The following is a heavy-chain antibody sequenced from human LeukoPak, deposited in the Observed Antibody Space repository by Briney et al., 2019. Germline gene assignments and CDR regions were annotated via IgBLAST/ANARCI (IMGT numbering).Heavy chain of an antibody. CDR1: GYSFTSYW. V-gene: IGHV5-51*01. D-gene: IGHD6-13*01. J-gene: IGHJ5*02. Sequence: GESLKISWKGSGYSFTSYWIGWVRQMPGKGLEWMGIIYPGDSDTRYSPSFQGQVTISADKSISTAYLQWSSLKASDTAMYYCARRMSSSWPDSNWFDPWGQGTLVTVSS. CDR3: ARRMSSSWPDSNWFDP. CDR2: IYPGDSDT.